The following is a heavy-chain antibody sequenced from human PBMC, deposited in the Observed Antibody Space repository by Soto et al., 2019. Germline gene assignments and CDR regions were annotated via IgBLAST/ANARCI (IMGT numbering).Heavy chain of an antibody. V-gene: IGHV3-7*03. CDR2: IKEDGSNT. CDR1: GFTFSSYW. J-gene: IGHJ6*03. Sequence: GGSLRLSCAASGFTFSSYWMSWVRQAPGKGLEWVANIKEDGSNTYYADSVKGRFTISRDNSKNSLYLQMNSLRAEDTAVYYCAKVHPPSGFWSGYREPLYYYMDVWGKGTTVTVSS. CDR3: AKVHPPSGFWSGYREPLYYYMDV. D-gene: IGHD3-3*01.